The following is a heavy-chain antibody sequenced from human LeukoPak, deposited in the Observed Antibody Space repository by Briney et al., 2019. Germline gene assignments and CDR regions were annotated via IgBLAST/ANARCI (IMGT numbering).Heavy chain of an antibody. CDR1: GFTFSSYE. V-gene: IGHV3-48*03. J-gene: IGHJ4*02. Sequence: GGSLRLSCAASGFTFSSYEMNWVRQAPGKGLEWVSYISSSGSTTYYTDSVKGRFTISRHNSKNTLYLQMNSLRAEDTAVYYCARVGSGWYDFDYWGQGTLVTVSS. D-gene: IGHD6-19*01. CDR2: ISSSGSTT. CDR3: ARVGSGWYDFDY.